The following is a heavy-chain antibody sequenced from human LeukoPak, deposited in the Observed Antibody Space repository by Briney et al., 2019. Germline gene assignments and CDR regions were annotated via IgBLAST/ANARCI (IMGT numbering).Heavy chain of an antibody. D-gene: IGHD3-16*01. CDR3: ARDNDSRDPPHFDY. Sequence: GASVKVSCKASGYTFTSYGISWVRQAPGQGLEWMGWISAYNGNTNYAQKLQGRVTMTTDTSTSTAYMELSSLRSEDTAVYYCARDNDSRDPPHFDYWGQGTLVTVSS. V-gene: IGHV1-18*01. J-gene: IGHJ4*02. CDR2: ISAYNGNT. CDR1: GYTFTSYG.